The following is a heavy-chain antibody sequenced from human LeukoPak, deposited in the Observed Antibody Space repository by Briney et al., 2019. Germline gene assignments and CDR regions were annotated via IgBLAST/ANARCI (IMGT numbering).Heavy chain of an antibody. CDR3: ARDRSSNEYYFDY. CDR2: ISYDGSNK. D-gene: IGHD2-2*01. V-gene: IGHV3-30-3*01. Sequence: GRSLRLSCAASGFTFSSYAMHWVRQAPGKGLEWVAVISYDGSNKYYADSVKGRFTISRDNSKNTLYLQMNSLRAEDTAVYYCARDRSSNEYYFDYWGQGILVTVSS. J-gene: IGHJ4*02. CDR1: GFTFSSYA.